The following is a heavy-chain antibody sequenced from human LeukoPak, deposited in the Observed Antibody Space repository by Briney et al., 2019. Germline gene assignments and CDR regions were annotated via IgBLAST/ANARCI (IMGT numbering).Heavy chain of an antibody. D-gene: IGHD3-10*01. CDR3: ARDISRRLYYYGSGSYYTSNPDAFDI. Sequence: GGSLRLSCAASGFTFSSYSMNWVRQAPGKGLEWVSSISSSSSYIYYADSVKGRFTISRDNAKNSLYLQMNSLRAEDTAVYYCARDISRRLYYYGSGSYYTSNPDAFDIWGQGTMVTVSS. CDR2: ISSSSSYI. CDR1: GFTFSSYS. J-gene: IGHJ3*02. V-gene: IGHV3-21*01.